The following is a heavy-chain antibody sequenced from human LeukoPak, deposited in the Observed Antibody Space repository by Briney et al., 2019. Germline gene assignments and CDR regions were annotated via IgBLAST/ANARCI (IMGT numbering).Heavy chain of an antibody. J-gene: IGHJ4*02. V-gene: IGHV1-3*03. CDR1: GYTFTSYA. D-gene: IGHD4-17*01. CDR2: INAGNGNT. CDR3: ARVDDYGVSFDY. Sequence: ASVKVSCKVSGYTFTSYAMHWVRQAPGQRLEWMGWINAGNGNTKYSQEFQGRVTITRDTSASTAYMELSSLRSEDMAVYYCARVDDYGVSFDYWGQGTLVTVSS.